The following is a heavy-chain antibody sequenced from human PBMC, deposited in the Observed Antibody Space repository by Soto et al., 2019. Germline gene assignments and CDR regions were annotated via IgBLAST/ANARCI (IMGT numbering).Heavy chain of an antibody. CDR1: GFTFSSYS. Sequence: GGSLRLSCAASGFTFSSYSMNWVRQAPGKGLEWVSSISSSSSYIYYAGSVKGRFTISRDNAKNSLYLQMNSLRAEDTAVYYCARDLIVVVPAAASSNYYGMDVWGQGTTVTVSS. CDR3: ARDLIVVVPAAASSNYYGMDV. CDR2: ISSSSSYI. J-gene: IGHJ6*02. D-gene: IGHD2-2*01. V-gene: IGHV3-21*01.